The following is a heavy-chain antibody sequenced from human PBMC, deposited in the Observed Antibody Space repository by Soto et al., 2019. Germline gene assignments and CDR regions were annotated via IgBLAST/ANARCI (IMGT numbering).Heavy chain of an antibody. D-gene: IGHD3-22*01. CDR2: IKWDASEK. CDR3: AKSITMIVVVIFFDY. J-gene: IGHJ4*02. CDR1: GFTFGSYW. Sequence: GGSLRLSCAASGFTFGSYWMSWVRRAPGKGLEWLATIKWDASEKKYVDSVKGRFTMSRDNAKNSLYLQMDSLRAEDTAVYYCAKSITMIVVVIFFDYWGQGTLVTVSS. V-gene: IGHV3-7*01.